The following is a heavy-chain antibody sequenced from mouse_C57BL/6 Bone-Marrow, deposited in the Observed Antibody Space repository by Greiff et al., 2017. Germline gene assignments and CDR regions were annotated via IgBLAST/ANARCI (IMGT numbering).Heavy chain of an antibody. CDR3: ARGDYSDY. J-gene: IGHJ2*01. V-gene: IGHV1-69*01. Sequence: QVQLQQPGAELVMPGASVKLSCKASGYTFTSYWMHWVKQRPGQGLEWIGEIDPSDSYTNYTQKFKGKSTLTVDKSSSTAYMQLSSLTSEDSAVYYCARGDYSDYWGQGTTLTVSS. D-gene: IGHD2-4*01. CDR1: GYTFTSYW. CDR2: IDPSDSYT.